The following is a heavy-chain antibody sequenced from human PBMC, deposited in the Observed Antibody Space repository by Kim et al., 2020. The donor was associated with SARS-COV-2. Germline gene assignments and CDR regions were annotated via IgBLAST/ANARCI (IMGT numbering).Heavy chain of an antibody. CDR1: GFTFSSYA. V-gene: IGHV3-23*01. J-gene: IGHJ3*02. D-gene: IGHD3-9*01. CDR2: ISGSGGST. Sequence: GGSLRLSCAASGFTFSSYAMSWVRQAPGKGLEWVSAISGSGGSTYYADSVKGRFTISRDNSKNTLYLQMNSLRAEDTAVYYCAKVNVGILTGHDAFDIWGQGTMVTVSS. CDR3: AKVNVGILTGHDAFDI.